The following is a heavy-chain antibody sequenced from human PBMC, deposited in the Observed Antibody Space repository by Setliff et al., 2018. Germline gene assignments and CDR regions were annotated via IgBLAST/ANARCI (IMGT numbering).Heavy chain of an antibody. D-gene: IGHD2-15*01. V-gene: IGHV4-38-2*02. CDR1: GYSIGSGYI. CDR2: IGHTGSI. J-gene: IGHJ4*02. Sequence: SETLSLTCTVSGYSIGSGYIWGWIRQPPGKGLEWVGNIGHTGSINYNPSLKIRLDISRDTSKNPVSLKLNSVTATDTAVYYCARDLGHSGESDYWGQGILVTVSS. CDR3: ARDLGHSGESDY.